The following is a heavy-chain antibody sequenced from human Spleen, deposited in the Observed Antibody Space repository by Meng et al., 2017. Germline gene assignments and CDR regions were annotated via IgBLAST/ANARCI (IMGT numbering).Heavy chain of an antibody. CDR3: ARAIRFGDLSHFDR. J-gene: IGHJ4*02. D-gene: IGHD3-10*01. CDR2: IYYTGST. CDR1: GGSVRSNSFY. Sequence: QVQRPERGPGLGGPPETLSLRRPFSGGSVRSNSFYWSWIRQPPGKGLEWIGYIYYTGSTNYNPSLTSRVTISLDTSYNQFSLKLNSVTAADTTTYYCARAIRFGDLSHFDRWGQGTLVTVSS. V-gene: IGHV4-61*01.